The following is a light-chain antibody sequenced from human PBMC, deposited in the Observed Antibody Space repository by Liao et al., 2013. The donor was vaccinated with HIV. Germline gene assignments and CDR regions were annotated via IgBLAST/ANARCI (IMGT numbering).Light chain of an antibody. CDR1: KLGDKN. J-gene: IGLJ2*01. Sequence: SYELTQPPSVSVSPGQTASITCSGDKLGDKNASWYQQKPGQSPVLVIYQDTKRPSGIPERFSGFNSRNTATLIIYETQAMDEADYYCQAWDRGVIFGGGTKVTVL. V-gene: IGLV3-1*01. CDR3: QAWDRGVI. CDR2: QDT.